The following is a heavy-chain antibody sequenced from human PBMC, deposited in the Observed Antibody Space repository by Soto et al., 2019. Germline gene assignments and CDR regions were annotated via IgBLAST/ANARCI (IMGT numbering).Heavy chain of an antibody. CDR3: ATDLDRRDAFDI. D-gene: IGHD3-22*01. CDR1: GYTLTELS. V-gene: IGHV1-24*01. Sequence: ASVKVSCKVSGYTLTELSMHWVRQAPGKGLEWMGGFDPEDGETIYAQKFQGRVTMTEDTSTDTAYMELSSLRSEDTAVYYCATDLDRRDAFDIWGQGTMVTVSS. J-gene: IGHJ3*02. CDR2: FDPEDGET.